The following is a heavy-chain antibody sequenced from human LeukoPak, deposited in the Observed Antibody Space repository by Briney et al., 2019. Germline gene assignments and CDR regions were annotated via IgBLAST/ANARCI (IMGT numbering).Heavy chain of an antibody. CDR2: IYYSGST. CDR3: ARDGHDYYGSGIDY. V-gene: IGHV4-31*03. J-gene: IGHJ4*02. D-gene: IGHD3-10*01. CDR1: GASFNSDDQY. Sequence: SQTLSLTCTVSGASFNSDDQYWNWIRQHPGKGLEWIGYIYYSGSTYYNPSLKSRVTISVDTSKNQFSLKLSSVAAADTAVYYCARDGHDYYGSGIDYWGQGTLVTVSS.